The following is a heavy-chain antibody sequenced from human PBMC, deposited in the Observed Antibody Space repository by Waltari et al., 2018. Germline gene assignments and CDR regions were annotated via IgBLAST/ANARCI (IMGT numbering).Heavy chain of an antibody. CDR2: INRDGTA. CDR1: GGSFSGSF. CDR3: ARVGDYHGSGRFGLDV. J-gene: IGHJ6*02. D-gene: IGHD3-10*01. V-gene: IGHV4-34*01. Sequence: QAQLHQWGAGLLKPSETLSLTCAVSGGSFSGSFWRWIRQSPGKGLEWIGEINRDGTAYYNPSLKSRVGMSVDTIKSQISLSLSSVTAADAAVYYCARVGDYHGSGRFGLDVWGRGTRVTVSS.